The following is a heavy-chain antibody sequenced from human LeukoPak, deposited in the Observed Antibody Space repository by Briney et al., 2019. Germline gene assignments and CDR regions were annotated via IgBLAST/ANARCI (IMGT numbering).Heavy chain of an antibody. J-gene: IGHJ4*02. CDR2: IGTSSSYI. D-gene: IGHD3-16*01. CDR3: VRDSIEGATTFDL. CDR1: GFTFSSYS. V-gene: IGHV3-21*01. Sequence: GGSLRLSCAASGFTFSSYSMNWVRQAPGKGLEWVSSIGTSSSYIYYADSLKGRFTISRDNAKNSLYLQMNSLRAEDTAVYYCVRDSIEGATTFDLWGQGTLVTVSS.